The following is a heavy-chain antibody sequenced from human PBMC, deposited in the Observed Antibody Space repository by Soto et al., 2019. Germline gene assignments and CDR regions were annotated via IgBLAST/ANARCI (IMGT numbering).Heavy chain of an antibody. CDR1: GYMFTGYY. CDR2: INPNTGDT. CDR3: ARGGYSYGRNWFDP. D-gene: IGHD5-18*01. Sequence: GASVKVSCKASGYMFTGYYMHWVRQAPGQRLEWMGWINPNTGDTNYALKFQGWVTMTRDTSISTAYMELTRLKSDDTALYYCARGGYSYGRNWFDPWGQGTLVTVSS. V-gene: IGHV1-2*04. J-gene: IGHJ5*02.